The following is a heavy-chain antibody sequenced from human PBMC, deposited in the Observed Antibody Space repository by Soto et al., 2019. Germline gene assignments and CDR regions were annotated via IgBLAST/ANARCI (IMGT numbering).Heavy chain of an antibody. V-gene: IGHV3-11*01. CDR2: ISGGNTI. CDR3: VRGHSGLDI. Sequence: QVQVVESGGGLVKPGGSLRLTCAGSGFTFSDYYMSWIRQIPGKGLEWISYISGGNTIYYIDSVKGRFTLSRDSAKNSLYLQMDSLRAEDTAVYYCVRGHSGLDICGQGTMVTVSS. J-gene: IGHJ3*02. CDR1: GFTFSDYY. D-gene: IGHD5-12*01.